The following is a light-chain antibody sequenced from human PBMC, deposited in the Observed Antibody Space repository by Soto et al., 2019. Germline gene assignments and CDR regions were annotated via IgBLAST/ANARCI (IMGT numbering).Light chain of an antibody. CDR3: QSYDSSNHNWV. CDR1: SGSIASNY. Sequence: NFMLTQPHSVSESPGKTVTISCTRSSGSIASNYVQWYQQRPGSSPTTVIYEDNQRPSGVPDRFSGSIDSSANSASLTISGLQTEDEADYYCQSYDSSNHNWVFGGGTKLTVL. CDR2: EDN. J-gene: IGLJ3*02. V-gene: IGLV6-57*01.